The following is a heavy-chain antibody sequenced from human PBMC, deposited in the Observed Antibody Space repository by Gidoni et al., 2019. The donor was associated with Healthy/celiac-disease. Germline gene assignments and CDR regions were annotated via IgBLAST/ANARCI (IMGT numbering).Heavy chain of an antibody. CDR1: GGSISSGGYY. CDR2: IYYSGST. CDR3: ARIWFGELSYFDY. Sequence: QVQLQESGPGLVKPSQTLSLTCTVSGGSISSGGYYWSWIRQHPGKGLEWIGYIYYSGSTYYNPSLKSRVTRSVDTSKNQFSLKLSSVTAADTAVYYCARIWFGELSYFDYWGQGTLVTVSS. V-gene: IGHV4-31*03. D-gene: IGHD3-10*01. J-gene: IGHJ4*02.